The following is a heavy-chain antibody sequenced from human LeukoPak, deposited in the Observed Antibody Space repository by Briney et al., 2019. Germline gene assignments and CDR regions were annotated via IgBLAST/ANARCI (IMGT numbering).Heavy chain of an antibody. V-gene: IGHV3-74*01. J-gene: IGHJ4*01. Sequence: GGSLRLSCAASGFSFSSYWMHWVRQAPGKGLVWVSRIKTDGSSLDGSSTSYADSVKGQFTISRDNARNTVYLQLNSLRVEDTAIYYCARGTTSRLYYFDNWGQGTLVTVSS. CDR3: ARGTTSRLYYFDN. CDR2: IKTDGSSLDGSST. D-gene: IGHD1-1*01. CDR1: GFSFSSYW.